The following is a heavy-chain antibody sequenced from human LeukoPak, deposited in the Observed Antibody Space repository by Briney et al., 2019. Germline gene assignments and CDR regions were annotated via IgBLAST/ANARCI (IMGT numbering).Heavy chain of an antibody. CDR3: ARHGDGYNLRAWFDP. J-gene: IGHJ5*02. CDR1: GGSISSYY. CDR2: IYTSGST. D-gene: IGHD5-24*01. Sequence: SETLSLTCTVSGGSISSYYWSWIRQPPGKGLEWIGYIYTSGSTNYNPSLKSRVTISVDTSKNQFSLKLSSVTAADTAVYYCARHGDGYNLRAWFDPWGQGTLVTVSS. V-gene: IGHV4-4*09.